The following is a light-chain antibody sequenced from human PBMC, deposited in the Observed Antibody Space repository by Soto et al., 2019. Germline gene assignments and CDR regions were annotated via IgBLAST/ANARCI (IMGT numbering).Light chain of an antibody. Sequence: AIRMTQSPSSFSASTGDRVSITCRATQDIGTYLAWYQQIPGKAPKLLIYDASTLQTGVPSRFSGSGSGTDFTLTINYLQSEDFGTYYCQQFYNYPRTFGQGTKVDIK. CDR1: QDIGTY. CDR2: DAS. V-gene: IGKV1-8*01. J-gene: IGKJ1*01. CDR3: QQFYNYPRT.